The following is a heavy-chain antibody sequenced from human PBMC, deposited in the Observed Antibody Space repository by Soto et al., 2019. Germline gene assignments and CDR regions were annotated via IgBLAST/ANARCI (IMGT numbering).Heavy chain of an antibody. CDR2: MNPNSGNT. CDR3: ARGRTSYYYDSSGYYREYYYYYGMDV. Sequence: ASVKLSCKASGYTFTIDDINWVRQATGQGLEWMGWMNPNSGNTGYAQKFQGRVTMTRNTSISTAYMELSSLRSEDTAVYYCARGRTSYYYDSSGYYREYYYYYGMDVWGQGTTVTVSS. J-gene: IGHJ6*02. CDR1: GYTFTIDD. V-gene: IGHV1-8*01. D-gene: IGHD3-22*01.